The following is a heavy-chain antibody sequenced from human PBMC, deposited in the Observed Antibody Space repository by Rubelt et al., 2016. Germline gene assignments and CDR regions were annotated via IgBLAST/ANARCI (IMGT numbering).Heavy chain of an antibody. CDR2: INLSAGTS. CDR3: AKAPDLEVTGVYFHH. V-gene: IGHV1-46*01. CDR1: GYTLTELS. Sequence: QVQLVQSGAEVKKPGASVKVSCKVSGYTLTELSMHWVRQAPGQGLEWMGLINLSAGTSTAVQKFHGRVTLTRDTSTSTVFMELSSLRSEDTAIFYCAKAPDLEVTGVYFHHWGQGTLVTVSS. D-gene: IGHD6-19*01. J-gene: IGHJ1*01.